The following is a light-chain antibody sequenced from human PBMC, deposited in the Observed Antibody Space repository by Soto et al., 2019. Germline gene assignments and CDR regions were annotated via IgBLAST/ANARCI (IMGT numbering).Light chain of an antibody. CDR2: SAS. V-gene: IGKV1-9*01. CDR1: QAMSTY. J-gene: IGKJ4*01. Sequence: DIQLTQSPSFLSAFVGDTVTITCRASQAMSTYLAWYQQKPGKVPKLLIRSASTLQSGVPPRFSGGGSGTEFTLTIITIHPGVSGIDYCQQLSGYQLAFGGGTNVEIK. CDR3: QQLSGYQLA.